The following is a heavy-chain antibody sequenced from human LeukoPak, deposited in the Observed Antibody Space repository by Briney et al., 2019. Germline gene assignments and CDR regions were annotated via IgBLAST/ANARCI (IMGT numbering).Heavy chain of an antibody. D-gene: IGHD6-13*01. J-gene: IGHJ5*02. CDR1: GYKFSSYW. CDR3: ARIRIAAAGFDP. Sequence: GESRKISCKGSGYKFSSYWVGWVRQMPGKGLEWMAIIYPGDSDTRISPSFQGQVTISADKSTSTAYLQWSSLKASDTDMYYCARIRIAAAGFDPWGQGTLVTVSS. V-gene: IGHV5-51*01. CDR2: IYPGDSDT.